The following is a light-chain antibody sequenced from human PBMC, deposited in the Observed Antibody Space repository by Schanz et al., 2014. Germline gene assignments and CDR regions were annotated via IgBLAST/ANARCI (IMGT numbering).Light chain of an antibody. J-gene: IGKJ3*01. CDR1: QSIGTY. V-gene: IGKV1-39*01. Sequence: IQMPQSPSSLSASVGDRITITCRASQSIGTYLNWYQLKPGKAPNLLIYAASILQNGVPSRFSGSGSGTDFTLTISSLQPEDFATYYCEQSNRVPFTFGPGTEVNVK. CDR3: EQSNRVPFT. CDR2: AAS.